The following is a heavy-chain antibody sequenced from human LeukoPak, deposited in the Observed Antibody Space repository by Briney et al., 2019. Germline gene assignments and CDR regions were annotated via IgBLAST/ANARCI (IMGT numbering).Heavy chain of an antibody. CDR1: GYTFTGYY. CDR3: ARGGYCGGDCYSDY. Sequence: ASVKVSCKASGYTFTGYYMHWVRQAPGQGLEWMGRINPNSGGTNYAQKFQGRVTMTRDTSISTAYMELSRLRSEDTAVYYCARGGYCGGDCYSDYWGQGTLVTVSS. J-gene: IGHJ4*02. CDR2: INPNSGGT. D-gene: IGHD2-21*02. V-gene: IGHV1-2*06.